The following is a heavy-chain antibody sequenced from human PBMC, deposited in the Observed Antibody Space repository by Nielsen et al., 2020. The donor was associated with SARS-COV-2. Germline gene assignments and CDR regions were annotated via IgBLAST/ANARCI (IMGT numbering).Heavy chain of an antibody. J-gene: IGHJ6*02. CDR3: ARDNWGRMDV. CDR2: IYTDGST. D-gene: IGHD7-27*01. CDR1: GFTISSSF. V-gene: IGHV3-66*01. Sequence: GGSLRLPCGASGFTISSSFMSWVRQAAGKGLDWVSVIYTDGSTSHAGSVKGRFTISRDNSKNTLYLQMNSLRAEDTAVYYCARDNWGRMDVWGQGTTVTVSS.